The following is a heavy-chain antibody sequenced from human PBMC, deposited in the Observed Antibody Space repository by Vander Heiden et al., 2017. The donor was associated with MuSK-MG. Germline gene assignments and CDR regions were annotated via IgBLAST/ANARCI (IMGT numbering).Heavy chain of an antibody. V-gene: IGHV3-30*03. Sequence: QVQLVESGGGVVQPGRSLRLSCAAPGFTFSNYGMHWVRHAPGKGLGWVAVISYDGSDKYYADSVKGRFTISRDNSKNTLYLQMNSLRAEDTAVYYCATRELRGGMDVWGQGTTVTVSS. CDR3: ATRELRGGMDV. J-gene: IGHJ6*02. D-gene: IGHD1-26*01. CDR2: ISYDGSDK. CDR1: GFTFSNYG.